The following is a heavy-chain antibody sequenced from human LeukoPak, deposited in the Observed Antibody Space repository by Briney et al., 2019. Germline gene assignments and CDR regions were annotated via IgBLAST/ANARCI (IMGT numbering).Heavy chain of an antibody. V-gene: IGHV4-59*08. CDR3: ARLYYDILTGYYHFDY. CDR1: GGSISSYY. J-gene: IGHJ4*02. CDR2: IYYSGST. Sequence: PSETLSLTCTVSGGSISSYYWSWIRQPPGKGLEWIGYIYYSGSTNYNPSLKSRVTISVDTSKSQFSLKLSSVTAADTAVYYCARLYYDILTGYYHFDYWGQGTLVTVSS. D-gene: IGHD3-9*01.